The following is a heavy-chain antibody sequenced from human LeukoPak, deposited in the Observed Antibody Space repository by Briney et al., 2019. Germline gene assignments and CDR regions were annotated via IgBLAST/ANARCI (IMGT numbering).Heavy chain of an antibody. CDR3: ARPLGRGITMIVVAFDY. CDR1: GYTFTGYY. J-gene: IGHJ4*02. D-gene: IGHD3-22*01. CDR2: INPNSGGT. Sequence: ASVKVSCKASGYTFTGYYMYWVRQAPGQGLEWMGWINPNSGGTNYAQKFQGRVTMTRDTSISTAYMELSRLRSDDTAVYYCARPLGRGITMIVVAFDYWGQGTLVTVSS. V-gene: IGHV1-2*02.